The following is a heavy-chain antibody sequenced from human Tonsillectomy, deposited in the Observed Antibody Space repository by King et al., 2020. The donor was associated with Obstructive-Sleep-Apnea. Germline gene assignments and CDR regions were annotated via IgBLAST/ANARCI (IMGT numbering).Heavy chain of an antibody. CDR3: AHRQPAVVTAIPNWFDP. CDR2: IYWDDDK. J-gene: IGHJ5*02. Sequence: TLKESGPTLVKPTQTLTLTCTFSGFSLSTSGVGVGWIRQPPGKALEWHALIYWDDDKRYSPSLKSRLTITKDTSKNQVVLTMTNMDPVDTATYYCAHRQPAVVTAIPNWFDPWGQGTLVTVSS. D-gene: IGHD2-21*02. V-gene: IGHV2-5*02. CDR1: GFSLSTSGVG.